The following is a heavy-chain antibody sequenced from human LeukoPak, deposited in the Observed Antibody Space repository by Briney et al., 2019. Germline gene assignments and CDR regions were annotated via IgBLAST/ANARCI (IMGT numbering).Heavy chain of an antibody. Sequence: PSETLSLACAVYGGSFSGYYWCWIRQPPGKGLEWVSYISSSGSTIYYADSVKGRFTISRDNAKNSLYLQMNSLRAEDTAVYYCARDLQLWTNWGQGTLVTVSS. CDR1: GGSFSGYY. J-gene: IGHJ4*02. CDR3: ARDLQLWTN. CDR2: ISSSGSTI. V-gene: IGHV3-11*04. D-gene: IGHD5-18*01.